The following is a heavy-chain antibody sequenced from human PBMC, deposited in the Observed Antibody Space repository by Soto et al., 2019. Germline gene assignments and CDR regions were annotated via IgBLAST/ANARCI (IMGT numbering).Heavy chain of an antibody. Sequence: EVQLVESGGGLVQPGGSLRLSCAASGFTFSSYWMNWVRQAPGKGLEWLANIKQGGGEKFYVDSVQGRFTISRENAKNSVYLQMSSLRAEDTAVYYCARGTPCNSTSCYFGAFDIWGHGTMVTVSS. CDR3: ARGTPCNSTSCYFGAFDI. J-gene: IGHJ3*02. CDR1: GFTFSSYW. CDR2: IKQGGGEK. V-gene: IGHV3-7*01. D-gene: IGHD2-2*01.